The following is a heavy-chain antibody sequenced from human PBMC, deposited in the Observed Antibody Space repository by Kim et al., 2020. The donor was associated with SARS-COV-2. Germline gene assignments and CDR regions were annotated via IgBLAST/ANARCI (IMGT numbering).Heavy chain of an antibody. V-gene: IGHV3-23*01. CDR3: AKDHSMGS. D-gene: IGHD4-4*01. CDR2: SSPTGGTT. Sequence: GGSLRLSCAASGCTFSSSAMTWVRQAPGKGLEWVSVSSPTGGTTHYADSVKGRFTISRDNSKNTLYMQINSLRAEYTAIYYCAKDHSMGSWGQGTLVTVSS. J-gene: IGHJ5*01. CDR1: GCTFSSSA.